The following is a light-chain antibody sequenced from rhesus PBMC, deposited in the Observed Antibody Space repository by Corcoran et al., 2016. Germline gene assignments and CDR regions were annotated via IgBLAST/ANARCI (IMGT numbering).Light chain of an antibody. CDR2: KAS. J-gene: IGKJ2*01. CDR3: LQYSSSPHS. V-gene: IGKV1-22*01. Sequence: DIQMTQSPSSLSASVGDTVTITCRATQSISSWLDWYQQKPGKAPKLLIYKASSLQSGVPSRFSGGGSGTDFTLTIRSLPPEDFATYSCLQYSSSPHSFGQGAKVEVK. CDR1: QSISSW.